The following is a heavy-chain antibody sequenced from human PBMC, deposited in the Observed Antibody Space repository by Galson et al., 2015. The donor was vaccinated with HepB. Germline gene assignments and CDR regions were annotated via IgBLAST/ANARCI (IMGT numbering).Heavy chain of an antibody. Sequence: SLRLSCAASGFTFRNYAMTWVRQAPGKGLEWVSAISGTTGRTYYADSVTGRFTISRDNSKNTLYLLMNSLRAEDTAVYYCARGDSYYDFLLEYWGQGTLVTVSS. CDR3: ARGDSYYDFLLEY. CDR2: ISGTTGRT. CDR1: GFTFRNYA. J-gene: IGHJ4*02. V-gene: IGHV3-23*01. D-gene: IGHD3-3*01.